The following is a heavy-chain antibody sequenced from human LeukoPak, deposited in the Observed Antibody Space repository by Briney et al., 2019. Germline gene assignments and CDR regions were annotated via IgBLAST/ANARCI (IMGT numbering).Heavy chain of an antibody. J-gene: IGHJ4*02. CDR2: ISAASRGI. V-gene: IGHV3-48*01. CDR3: ARGEYHQDGIGYNRFDN. Sequence: ETLSLTCTVSGGSISSSSYYWGWIRQPPGKGLEWISHISAASRGIYYADSVKGRFTISRDNAENSVFLQMTSLRPEDTAVYYCARGEYHQDGIGYNRFDNWGQGALVTVSS. D-gene: IGHD5-24*01. CDR1: GGSISSSS.